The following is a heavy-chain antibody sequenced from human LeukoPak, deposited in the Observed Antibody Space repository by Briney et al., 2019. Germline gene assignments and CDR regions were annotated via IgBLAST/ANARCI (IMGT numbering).Heavy chain of an antibody. Sequence: SETLSLTCGGDGGSFSGYDWSWVRQPPGKGLEWIGEINYGGDTNYNPSLKSRVTISVDTSKNQFSLKVRSVTAADTAVYYCARGLGWKVTPMGLFYMDVWGEGATVTVSS. CDR1: GGSFSGYD. CDR2: INYGGDT. V-gene: IGHV4-34*01. D-gene: IGHD6-19*01. CDR3: ARGLGWKVTPMGLFYMDV. J-gene: IGHJ6*03.